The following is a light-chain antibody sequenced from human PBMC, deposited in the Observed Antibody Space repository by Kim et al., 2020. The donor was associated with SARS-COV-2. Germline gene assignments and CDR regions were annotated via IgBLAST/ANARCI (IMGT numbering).Light chain of an antibody. Sequence: EIVLTQSPGTLSLSPGERATLSCRASQSVSSTYLAWYQQKPGQAPRVLIYGASSRATGIPDRFSGGGSGTDFTLTISRLEPEDFAGYYCQQYGASPWTFGQGTKVDIK. J-gene: IGKJ1*01. CDR3: QQYGASPWT. CDR2: GAS. V-gene: IGKV3-20*01. CDR1: QSVSSTY.